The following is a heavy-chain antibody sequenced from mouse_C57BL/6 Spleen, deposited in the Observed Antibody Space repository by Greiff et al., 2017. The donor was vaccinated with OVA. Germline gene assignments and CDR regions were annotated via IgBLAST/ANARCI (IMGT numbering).Heavy chain of an antibody. CDR2: IDPSDSYT. Sequence: QVQLQQSGAELVMPGASVKLSCKASGYTFTSYWMHWVKQRPGQGLEWIGEIDPSDSYTNYNQKFKGKSTLTVDKSSSTAYMQLSSLTSEDSAVYYCAREEGYWGQGTTLTVSS. CDR3: AREEGY. CDR1: GYTFTSYW. J-gene: IGHJ2*01. V-gene: IGHV1-69*01.